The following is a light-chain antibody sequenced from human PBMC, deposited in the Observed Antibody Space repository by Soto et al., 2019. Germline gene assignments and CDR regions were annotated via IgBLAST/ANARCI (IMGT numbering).Light chain of an antibody. CDR3: QQYDNLLRRYT. CDR1: QDISNY. V-gene: IGKV1-33*01. J-gene: IGKJ2*01. CDR2: DAS. Sequence: DIQMTQSPSSLSASVGDRVAITCQASQDISNYLNWYQQKPGKAAKLLIYDASNLETGVPSRLSGSGSGTDFTFTISSLQPEDIATYYCQQYDNLLRRYTVGQGTKV.